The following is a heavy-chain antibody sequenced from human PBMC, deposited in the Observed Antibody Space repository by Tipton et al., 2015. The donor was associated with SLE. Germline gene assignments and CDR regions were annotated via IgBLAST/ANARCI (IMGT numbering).Heavy chain of an antibody. V-gene: IGHV4-31*03. Sequence: TLSLTCTVSGASISSGGYYWSWIRQHPGKGLEWIGYIYYSGSTYYNPSLKSRITTSVDTSKKHFSLRLSSVTAADTAVYYCARDVDGYRAFDCWGQGTLVTVSS. CDR1: GASISSGGYY. CDR2: IYYSGST. CDR3: ARDVDGYRAFDC. D-gene: IGHD5-24*01. J-gene: IGHJ4*02.